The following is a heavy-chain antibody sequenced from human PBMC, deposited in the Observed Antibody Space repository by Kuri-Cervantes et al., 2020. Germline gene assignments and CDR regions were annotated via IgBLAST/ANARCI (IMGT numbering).Heavy chain of an antibody. CDR2: IRSSSSTI. J-gene: IGHJ6*02. CDR3: AKDLGYSSSWSDSYGMDV. D-gene: IGHD6-13*01. Sequence: GGSLRLSCAASGFTFSNYNMNWVRQAPGKGLEWVSYIRSSSSTIYYVDSVKGRFTISRDNAKNSLYLQMNSLRDEDTAVYYCAKDLGYSSSWSDSYGMDVWGQGTTVTVSS. V-gene: IGHV3-48*02. CDR1: GFTFSNYN.